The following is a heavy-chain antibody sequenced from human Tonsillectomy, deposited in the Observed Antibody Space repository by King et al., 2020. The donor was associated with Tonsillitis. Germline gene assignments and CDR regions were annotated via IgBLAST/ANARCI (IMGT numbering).Heavy chain of an antibody. V-gene: IGHV3-21*01. CDR1: GFTFSSYN. CDR2: ISSSSSYI. CDR3: ARESRIAATLDY. D-gene: IGHD6-25*01. Sequence: VQLVESGGGLVKPGGSLRLSCAASGFTFSSYNMNWVRQAPGKGLEWVSSISSSSSYIYYADSVKGRFTISRDNAKNSLYLQMHSLRAEDTAVHYCARESRIAATLDYWGQGTLVTVSS. J-gene: IGHJ4*02.